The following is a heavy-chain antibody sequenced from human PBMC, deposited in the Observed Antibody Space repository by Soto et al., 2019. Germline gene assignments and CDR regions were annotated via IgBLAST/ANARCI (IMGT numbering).Heavy chain of an antibody. Sequence: GGSLRLSCAASGFTFSSYGMHWVRQAPGKGLEWVAVIWYDGSNKYYADSVRGRFTISRDNSKNTLYLQMNSLRAEDTAVYYCARDYGDETVFDYWGQGTLVTASS. D-gene: IGHD4-17*01. J-gene: IGHJ4*02. V-gene: IGHV3-33*01. CDR1: GFTFSSYG. CDR2: IWYDGSNK. CDR3: ARDYGDETVFDY.